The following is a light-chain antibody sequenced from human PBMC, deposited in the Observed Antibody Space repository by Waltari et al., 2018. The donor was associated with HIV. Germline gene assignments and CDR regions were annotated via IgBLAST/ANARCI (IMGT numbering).Light chain of an antibody. Sequence: SSELTQDPAVSVALGQTVRITCQGDSLRSYYASWYQQKPGQAPLLVIYGKNNRPSGSPDRFSGSSSGNTASLTITGAQAEDEADYYCNSRDSSGNHLEVFGGGTKLTVL. CDR3: NSRDSSGNHLEV. CDR1: SLRSYY. J-gene: IGLJ2*01. CDR2: GKN. V-gene: IGLV3-19*01.